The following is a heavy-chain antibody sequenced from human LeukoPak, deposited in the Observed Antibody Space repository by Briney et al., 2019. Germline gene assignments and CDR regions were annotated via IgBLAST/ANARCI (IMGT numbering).Heavy chain of an antibody. CDR3: LRVYYGSVSHQDYNYYMDG. V-gene: IGHV3-53*01. D-gene: IGHD3-10*01. CDR1: GFTVSSNY. J-gene: IGHJ6*03. Sequence: GGSLRLSCAASGFTVSSNYMSWVRQAPGKGLEWVSVIYNGGRTYYADSVKGRFTMSRDNSKNQLYPQLKSLTAEATALYYCLRVYYGSVSHQDYNYYMDGGGTGTTVTISS. CDR2: IYNGGRT.